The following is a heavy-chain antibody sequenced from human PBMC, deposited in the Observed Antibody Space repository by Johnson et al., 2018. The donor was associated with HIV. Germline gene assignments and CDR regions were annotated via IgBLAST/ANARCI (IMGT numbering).Heavy chain of an antibody. CDR3: ARGLTGTRRDAFDL. J-gene: IGHJ3*01. CDR1: GFTFSSYA. V-gene: IGHV3-30*04. CDR2: ISYDGSNK. D-gene: IGHD1-7*01. Sequence: QVQLVESGGGVVQPGRSLRLSCAASGFTFSSYAMHWVRQAPGKGLEWVAVISYDGSNKYYADSVKGRFTISRDNSKNTLYLQMNSLRADDTAVYYCARGLTGTRRDAFDLWGQGTLVTVSS.